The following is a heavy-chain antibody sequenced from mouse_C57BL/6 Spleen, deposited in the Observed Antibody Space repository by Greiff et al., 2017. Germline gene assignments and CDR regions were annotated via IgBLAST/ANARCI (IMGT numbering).Heavy chain of an antibody. CDR1: GFTFSDYY. V-gene: IGHV5-12*01. CDR2: ISNGGGST. D-gene: IGHD2-4*01. Sequence: EVMLVESGGGLVQPGGSLKLSCAASGFTFSDYYMYWVRQTPEKRLEWVAYISNGGGSTYYPDTVKGRFTISRDNAKNTLYLQMSRLKSEDTAMYYCARQGDYVYFDVWGTGTTVTVSS. CDR3: ARQGDYVYFDV. J-gene: IGHJ1*03.